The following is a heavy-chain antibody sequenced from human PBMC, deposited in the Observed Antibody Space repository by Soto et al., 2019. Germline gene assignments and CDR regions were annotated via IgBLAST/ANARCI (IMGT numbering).Heavy chain of an antibody. CDR3: ARVETVSADVHY. Sequence: EMQLVESGGGLVQPGGSLRLSCAASGFSVSGIYMSWVRQAPGKGLEWVSLLYSDDTTYYADSVKGRFTVSRDSSKNSLFLQMNSLRAEDTAVYFCARVETVSADVHYWGQGTLVTVSS. V-gene: IGHV3-66*01. J-gene: IGHJ4*02. CDR2: LYSDDTT. CDR1: GFSVSGIY. D-gene: IGHD3-10*02.